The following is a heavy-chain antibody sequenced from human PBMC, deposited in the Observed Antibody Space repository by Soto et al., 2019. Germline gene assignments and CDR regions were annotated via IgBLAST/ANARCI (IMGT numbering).Heavy chain of an antibody. J-gene: IGHJ4*02. Sequence: ASVKVSCKVSGYTLTELSMHWVRQAPGKGLVWMGGFDPEDGETIYAQKFQGRVTMTEDTSTDTAYMELSSLRSEDTAVYYCATDSKYYYDSSGYYFFDYWGQGTLVTVSS. V-gene: IGHV1-24*01. CDR3: ATDSKYYYDSSGYYFFDY. D-gene: IGHD3-22*01. CDR1: GYTLTELS. CDR2: FDPEDGET.